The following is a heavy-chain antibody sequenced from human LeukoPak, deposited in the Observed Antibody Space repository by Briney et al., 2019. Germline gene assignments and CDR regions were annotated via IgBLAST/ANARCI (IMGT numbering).Heavy chain of an antibody. CDR3: ARSYSSGSYYSPFDP. CDR1: GGSISTYF. D-gene: IGHD3-10*01. V-gene: IGHV4-4*07. CDR2: ICTTGTT. Sequence: SETLSLTCSVSGGSISTYFWSWIRQPAGKGLEWVGRICTTGTTDYNPSLKSRVTMSMDTPKNQFSLKLSSVTAADTAVYYCARSYSSGSYYSPFDPWGQGTLVTVSS. J-gene: IGHJ5*02.